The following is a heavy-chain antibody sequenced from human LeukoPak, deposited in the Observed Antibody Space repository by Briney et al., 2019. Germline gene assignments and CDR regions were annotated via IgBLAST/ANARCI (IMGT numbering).Heavy chain of an antibody. Sequence: GGSLRLSCAASGFTFSSYAMHWVRQAPGKGLEWVAVISYDGSNKYYADSVKGRFTISRDNSKNTPYLQMNSLRAEDTAVYYCARGSVATSPESYYYYYGMDVWGQGTTVTVSS. V-gene: IGHV3-30-3*01. J-gene: IGHJ6*02. CDR1: GFTFSSYA. CDR2: ISYDGSNK. CDR3: ARGSVATSPESYYYYYGMDV. D-gene: IGHD5-12*01.